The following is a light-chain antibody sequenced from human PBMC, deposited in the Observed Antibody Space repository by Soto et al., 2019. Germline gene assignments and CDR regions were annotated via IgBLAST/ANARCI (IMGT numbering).Light chain of an antibody. J-gene: IGLJ3*02. CDR2: EVS. CDR1: SSDVSYYNR. Sequence: QSALTQPPSVSGSPGQSVTISCTGASSDVSYYNRVSWYQQPPGTAPKLMIYEVSNRPSGVPDRFSGSKSGNPASLTISGLQAEDEAAYYCSSYTSSSTWVFGGGTKVTVL. CDR3: SSYTSSSTWV. V-gene: IGLV2-18*02.